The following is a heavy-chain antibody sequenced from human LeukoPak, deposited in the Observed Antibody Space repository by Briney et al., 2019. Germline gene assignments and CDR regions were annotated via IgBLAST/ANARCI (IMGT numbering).Heavy chain of an antibody. CDR1: GFTFSSYA. CDR2: ISYDGSNK. CDR3: ARDGGVYYYGSGSYYYY. Sequence: GGSLRLSCAASGFTFSSYAMHWVRQAPGKGLEWVAVISYDGSNKYYADSVKGRFTISRDNSQNTLYLQMNSLRAEDTAVYYCARDGGVYYYGSGSYYYYWGQGTLVTVSS. D-gene: IGHD3-10*01. J-gene: IGHJ4*02. V-gene: IGHV3-30*04.